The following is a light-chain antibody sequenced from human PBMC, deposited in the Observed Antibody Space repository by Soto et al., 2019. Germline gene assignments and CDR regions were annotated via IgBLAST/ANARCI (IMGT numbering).Light chain of an antibody. V-gene: IGKV3-15*01. J-gene: IGKJ4*01. CDR2: GAS. CDR1: QSVSSN. CDR3: QQYNNWPPLT. Sequence: EIVMTQSPATLSVSPGERATLSCRASQSVSSNLAWYHQKPGQAPRLLIYGASTRATGIPARFSGSGSGTEFTLTISSLQSEDFAVYYWQQYNNWPPLTFGGGTKVEIK.